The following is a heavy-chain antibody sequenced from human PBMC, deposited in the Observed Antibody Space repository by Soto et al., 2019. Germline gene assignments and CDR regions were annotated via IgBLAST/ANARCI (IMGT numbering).Heavy chain of an antibody. CDR3: ATWLRMAGIGNYYYGMDV. CDR2: SMPIFGRP. V-gene: IGHV1-69*12. J-gene: IGHJ6*02. D-gene: IGHD6-19*01. Sequence: QVQLVQSGAEVKKPGSSMKVSCKASGGTFSDFAFSWVRQAPGPGPEWMGGSMPIFGRPDYPQKFRDRVTITADASTSTVFVELRSLTSEATAVYYCATWLRMAGIGNYYYGMDVWGQGTTVTVSS. CDR1: GGTFSDFA.